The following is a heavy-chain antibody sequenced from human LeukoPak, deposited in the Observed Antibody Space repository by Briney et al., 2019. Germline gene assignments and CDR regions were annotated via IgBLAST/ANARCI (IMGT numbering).Heavy chain of an antibody. CDR1: GYTFTSYD. CDR2: MNPNSGNT. Sequence: ASVKVSCKASGYTFTSYDINWVRQATGQGLEWMGWMNPNSGNTGYAQKFQGRVTMTRNTSISTAYMELSSLRSEDTAVYYCARGRGSYDILTDPDWFDPWGQGTLVTVSS. D-gene: IGHD3-9*01. J-gene: IGHJ5*02. V-gene: IGHV1-8*01. CDR3: ARGRGSYDILTDPDWFDP.